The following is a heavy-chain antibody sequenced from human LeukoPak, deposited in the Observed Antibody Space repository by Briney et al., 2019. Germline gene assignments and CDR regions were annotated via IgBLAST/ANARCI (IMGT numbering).Heavy chain of an antibody. V-gene: IGHV3-30*04. D-gene: IGHD3-22*01. J-gene: IGHJ4*02. CDR2: ISYDGSNK. CDR3: ARTDSLLGSGYYYY. CDR1: GFTFSSYA. Sequence: GGSLRLSCVVSGFTFSSYAMHWVLQAPGNGLEWVAVISYDGSNKYYADSVKGRFTISRDNSKNTLYLQMNSLRAEDTAVYYCARTDSLLGSGYYYYWGQGTLVTVSS.